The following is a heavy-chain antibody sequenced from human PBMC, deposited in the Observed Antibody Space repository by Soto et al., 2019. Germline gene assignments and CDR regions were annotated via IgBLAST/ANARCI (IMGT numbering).Heavy chain of an antibody. CDR3: ARGDYGTGGYPFPYFDY. CDR2: INPDSGAT. V-gene: IGHV1-2*02. J-gene: IGHJ4*02. D-gene: IGHD2-8*02. CDR1: GYSFTGYY. Sequence: HEHLVQSGAEVKRPGASLKVSCKASGYSFTGYYIHWVRQAPGQGLEWMGWINPDSGATNYAKNFQARVTLTSDTSISTASMDLTSLTSDDTAVYYCARGDYGTGGYPFPYFDYWGQGTLVIVSS.